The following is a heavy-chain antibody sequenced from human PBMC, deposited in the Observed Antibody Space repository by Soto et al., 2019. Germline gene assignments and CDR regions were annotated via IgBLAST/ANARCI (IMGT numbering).Heavy chain of an antibody. CDR1: GFAFSSHA. J-gene: IGHJ4*02. CDR3: AKSAPSSSSGYQYYSDY. CDR2: ITAGGYST. D-gene: IGHD3-22*01. Sequence: PGGSLRLSCAVSGFAFSSHAMSWVRQAQGKGLEWVSSITAGGYSTYYAYPVKSRFAITRDNSKNTLYLQRNSLKVEDTAVYYCAKSAPSSSSGYQYYSDYWGQGTLVTVSS. V-gene: IGHV3-23*01.